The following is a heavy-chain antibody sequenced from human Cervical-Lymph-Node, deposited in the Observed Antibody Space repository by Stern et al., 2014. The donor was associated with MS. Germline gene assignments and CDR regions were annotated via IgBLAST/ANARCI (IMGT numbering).Heavy chain of an antibody. Sequence: QLVQSGGGVKKPGASVKVSCKTSGYTFTDYGVPWVRLAPGQGLEWMGWISGHNGVTNDARKFQDRVTITTDTSTNTAYLELRSLRADDTAIYYCARDRANYGVFDYWGQGSRVTVSA. CDR2: ISGHNGVT. D-gene: IGHD4-17*01. V-gene: IGHV1-18*01. CDR1: GYTFTDYG. J-gene: IGHJ4*02. CDR3: ARDRANYGVFDY.